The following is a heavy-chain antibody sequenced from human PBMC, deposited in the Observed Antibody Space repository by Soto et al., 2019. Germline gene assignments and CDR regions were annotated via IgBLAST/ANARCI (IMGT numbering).Heavy chain of an antibody. CDR1: GGSISSGGYY. J-gene: IGHJ6*02. D-gene: IGHD3-22*01. CDR3: ARDIRRYYDSSGQYYYYYGMDV. V-gene: IGHV4-31*03. Sequence: PSETLSLTCTVSGGSISSGGYYWSWIRQHPGKGLEWIGYTYYSGSTYYNPSLKSRVTISVDTSKNQFSLKLSSVTAADTAVYYCARDIRRYYDSSGQYYYYYGMDVWGQGTTVTVSS. CDR2: TYYSGST.